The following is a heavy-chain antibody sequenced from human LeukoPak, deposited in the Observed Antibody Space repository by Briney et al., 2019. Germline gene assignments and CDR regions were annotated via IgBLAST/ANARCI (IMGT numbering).Heavy chain of an antibody. J-gene: IGHJ5*02. V-gene: IGHV1-69*04. CDR2: IIPILGIA. Sequence: GASVKVSCKASGGTFSSYAISWVRQAPGQGLEWMGRIIPILGIANYAQKFQGRVTITTDESTSTAYMELSSLRSEDTAVFYCARVVVVAATPGGWFDPWGQGTLVTVSS. CDR3: ARVVVVAATPGGWFDP. D-gene: IGHD2-15*01. CDR1: GGTFSSYA.